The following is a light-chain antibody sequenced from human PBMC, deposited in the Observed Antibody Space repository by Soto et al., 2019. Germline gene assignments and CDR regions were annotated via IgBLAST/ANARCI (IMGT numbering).Light chain of an antibody. Sequence: DIPMTQSPSPLSVSVGDRVTITCRASQTISSWLAWYQQKPGKAPKLLIYKASTLKSGVPSRFSGSGSETEFTLTISRLQPDDFATYFCHSRAFGQGTRLEIK. J-gene: IGKJ5*01. V-gene: IGKV1-5*03. CDR1: QTISSW. CDR2: KAS. CDR3: HSRA.